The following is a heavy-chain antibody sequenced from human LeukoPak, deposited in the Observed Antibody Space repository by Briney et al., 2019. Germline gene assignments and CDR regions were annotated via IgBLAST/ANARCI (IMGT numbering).Heavy chain of an antibody. Sequence: KTGGSLRLSCAASGFTFSSYSMNWVRQAPGKGLVWVSSISSSSSYIYYADSVKGRFTISRDNAKNSLYLQMNSLRAEDTAVYYCARDSSGSYLNYYYYYMDVWGKGTTDTVSS. CDR1: GFTFSSYS. J-gene: IGHJ6*03. CDR2: ISSSSSYI. D-gene: IGHD1-26*01. V-gene: IGHV3-21*01. CDR3: ARDSSGSYLNYYYYYMDV.